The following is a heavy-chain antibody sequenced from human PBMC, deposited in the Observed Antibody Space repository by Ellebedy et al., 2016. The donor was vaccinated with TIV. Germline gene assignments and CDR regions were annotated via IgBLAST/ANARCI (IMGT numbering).Heavy chain of an antibody. CDR1: GFTFSLYE. D-gene: IGHD3-10*01. V-gene: IGHV3-48*03. CDR3: ARDHLAEGSGTYSSWFDP. CDR2: ISSGGTTD. J-gene: IGHJ5*02. Sequence: PGGSLRLSCVASGFTFSLYEMNWVRQAPGKGLEWLSYISSGGTTDKYADSVKGRFTISRDNAKNSLYLQMNSLRAEDTAVYYCARDHLAEGSGTYSSWFDPWGQGTLVTVSS.